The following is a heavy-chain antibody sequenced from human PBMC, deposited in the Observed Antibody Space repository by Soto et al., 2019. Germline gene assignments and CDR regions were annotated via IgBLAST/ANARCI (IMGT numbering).Heavy chain of an antibody. CDR2: IYYSGST. CDR3: ARVPRITMVRGVPYYGMDV. V-gene: IGHV4-39*01. Sequence: SETLSLTCTVSGASISSSIYYWGWIRQPPGKGLAWIGNIYYSGSTYSNPSLKSRLTISVDTSKNQFSLKLSSVTAADTAVYYCARVPRITMVRGVPYYGMDVWGQGTTVTVSS. J-gene: IGHJ6*02. D-gene: IGHD3-10*01. CDR1: GASISSSIYY.